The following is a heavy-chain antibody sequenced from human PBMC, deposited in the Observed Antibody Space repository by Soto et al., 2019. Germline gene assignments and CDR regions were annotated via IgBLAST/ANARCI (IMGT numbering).Heavy chain of an antibody. Sequence: QVQLVESGGGVVQPGRSLRLSCVASGFTFSSYGMHWVRQAPGKGLEWVAIISYDGSNTYYADSVKGRFTISRDNSKNTLYLQMNSLRGEDTSVYYCAKEGGLSGSYYISSSYYFDYWGQGSLVTVSS. CDR2: ISYDGSNT. CDR1: GFTFSSYG. J-gene: IGHJ4*02. CDR3: AKEGGLSGSYYISSSYYFDY. V-gene: IGHV3-30*18. D-gene: IGHD1-26*01.